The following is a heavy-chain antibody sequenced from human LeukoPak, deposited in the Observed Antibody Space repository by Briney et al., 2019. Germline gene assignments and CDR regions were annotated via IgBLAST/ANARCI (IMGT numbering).Heavy chain of an antibody. CDR3: ARDRIAAAAYYFDY. J-gene: IGHJ4*02. V-gene: IGHV3-66*01. Sequence: TGGSLRLSCAASGFTVSSNYMSWVRQAPGKGLEWVSVIYSGGSTYYADSVKGRFTISRDNSKNTLYLQMNSLRAEDTAVYYCARDRIAAAAYYFDYWGQGTLVTVSS. CDR2: IYSGGST. D-gene: IGHD6-13*01. CDR1: GFTVSSNY.